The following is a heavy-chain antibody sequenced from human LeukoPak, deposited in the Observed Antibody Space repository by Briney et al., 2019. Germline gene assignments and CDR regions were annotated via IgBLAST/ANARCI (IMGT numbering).Heavy chain of an antibody. CDR3: AKTTYYYDSSGYLNWFDP. J-gene: IGHJ5*02. V-gene: IGHV3-23*01. CDR2: ISGSGGST. CDR1: GFTFSSYA. D-gene: IGHD3-22*01. Sequence: GGSLRLSCAASGFTFSSYAMSWVRQAPGKGLEWVSAISGSGGSTYYADSVKGRFTISRDNSKNTLYLQMNSLRAEDTAVYYCAKTTYYYDSSGYLNWFDPWDQGTLVTVSS.